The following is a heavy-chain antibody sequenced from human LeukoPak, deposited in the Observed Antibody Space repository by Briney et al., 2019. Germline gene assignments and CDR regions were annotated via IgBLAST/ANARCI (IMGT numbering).Heavy chain of an antibody. J-gene: IGHJ5*02. CDR1: GYSISSGYY. Sequence: SETLSLTCTVSGYSISSGYYWGWIRQPPGKGLEWIGSIYHSGSTYYNPSLKSRVTISVDTSKNQFSLKLSSVTAADTAVYYCARSRRALRYSNWFDPWGQGTLVTVSS. D-gene: IGHD3-9*01. CDR3: ARSRRALRYSNWFDP. CDR2: IYHSGST. V-gene: IGHV4-38-2*02.